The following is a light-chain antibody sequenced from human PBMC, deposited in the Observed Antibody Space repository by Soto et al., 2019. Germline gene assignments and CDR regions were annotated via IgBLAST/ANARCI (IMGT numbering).Light chain of an antibody. CDR2: DAS. V-gene: IGKV1-5*01. J-gene: IGKJ1*01. CDR3: QQYNSYSRT. CDR1: QSIRSW. Sequence: DIQMTQSPSTLSASVGDRVTITCRSSQSIRSWLAWYQQKPGKAPKLLIYDASSLESGVPSRFSGSGSGTEFTLTISSLQPDDFAPYYCQQYNSYSRTFGQGTKVEIK.